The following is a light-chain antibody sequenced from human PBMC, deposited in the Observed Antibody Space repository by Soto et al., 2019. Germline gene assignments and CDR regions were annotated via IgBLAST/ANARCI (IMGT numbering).Light chain of an antibody. J-gene: IGKJ2*01. V-gene: IGKV3-20*01. CDR2: DAS. Sequence: EIVLTQSPGTLSLSPGETATLSCRASQNFGNTFLAWYQQKPGQAPRLLIYDASNRATGIPARFSGSGSETDFTLTISRREPEDFAVYFCQQYGSSPYTFGQGTRLEIK. CDR1: QNFGNTF. CDR3: QQYGSSPYT.